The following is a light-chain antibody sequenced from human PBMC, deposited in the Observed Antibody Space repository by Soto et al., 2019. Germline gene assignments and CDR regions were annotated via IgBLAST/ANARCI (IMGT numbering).Light chain of an antibody. J-gene: IGLJ3*02. V-gene: IGLV2-18*02. Sequence: QSVLTQPPSVSGSPGQSVAISCTGTSSDVGAYDRVSWYQQPPGTAPKVIIYEVSNRPSGVPDRFSESKSGNTASLTITGLQAEDEADYYCSSFTSDTTRVFGGGTKLTVL. CDR3: SSFTSDTTRV. CDR1: SSDVGAYDR. CDR2: EVS.